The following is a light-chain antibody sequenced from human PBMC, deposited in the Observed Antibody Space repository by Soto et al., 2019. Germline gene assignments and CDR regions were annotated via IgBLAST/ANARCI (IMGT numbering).Light chain of an antibody. V-gene: IGKV1-39*01. CDR2: AAS. CDR3: QQSYSTPPG. Sequence: DIPMTQSPSSLSASVGDRVTITCRASQSISSYLNWYQQKPGKAPKLLIYAASSLQSGVPSRFSGSGSGTDFTLTISSLQPEDFATYYCQQSYSTPPGFGPGTKVDIK. CDR1: QSISSY. J-gene: IGKJ3*01.